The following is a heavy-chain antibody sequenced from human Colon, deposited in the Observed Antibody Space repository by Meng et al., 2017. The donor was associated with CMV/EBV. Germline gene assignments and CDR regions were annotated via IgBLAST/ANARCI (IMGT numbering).Heavy chain of an antibody. Sequence: SETLSLTCSVSGDSINNTKYYWGWIRQSPGKGLEWIGNFYYSGSTYYNPSLESRVSVSADRSTNQFFLRLSSVTAADTAVYYCARESPAPRIVISGGVPADHGMDVWGQGTSVTVSS. J-gene: IGHJ6*02. CDR1: GDSINNTKYY. CDR3: ARESPAPRIVISGGVPADHGMDV. D-gene: IGHD3-3*01. V-gene: IGHV4-39*07. CDR2: FYYSGST.